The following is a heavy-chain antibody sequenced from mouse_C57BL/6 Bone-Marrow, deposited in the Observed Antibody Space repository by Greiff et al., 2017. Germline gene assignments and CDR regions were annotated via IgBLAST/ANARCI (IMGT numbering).Heavy chain of an antibody. CDR1: GYTFTSYD. V-gene: IGHV1-85*01. D-gene: IGHD2-4*01. Sequence: QVHVKQSGPELVKPGASVKLSCKASGYTFTSYDINWVKQRPGQGLEWIGWIYPRVGSTKYNEKFKGKATFTVDTSSSTAYMELHSLTSEDSAVYFCARVIKWYFYVWGTGTTVTVSS. CDR2: IYPRVGST. CDR3: ARVIKWYFYV. J-gene: IGHJ1*03.